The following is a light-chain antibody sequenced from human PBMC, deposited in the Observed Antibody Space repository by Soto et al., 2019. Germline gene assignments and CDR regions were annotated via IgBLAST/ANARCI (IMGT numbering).Light chain of an antibody. Sequence: DIVMTQSPDSLAVSLGEXATINCKSSQSVLYSSNNKNYLAWYQQKPGQPPKLLIYWASTRESGVPDRFSGSGSGTDLTLTISSLQAEDVAVYYCQQYYSTPRTFGQGTKVDIK. V-gene: IGKV4-1*01. CDR3: QQYYSTPRT. CDR2: WAS. CDR1: QSVLYSSNNKNY. J-gene: IGKJ1*01.